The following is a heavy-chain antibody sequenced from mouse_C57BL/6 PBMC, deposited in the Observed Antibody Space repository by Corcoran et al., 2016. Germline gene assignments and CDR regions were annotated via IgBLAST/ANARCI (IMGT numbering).Heavy chain of an antibody. CDR2: INPNNGGT. V-gene: IGHV1-26*01. J-gene: IGHJ4*01. D-gene: IGHD2-10*02. CDR3: ARRRYGKYMSAMDY. Sequence: EVQLQQSGPELVKPGASVKISCKASGYTFTDYYMNWVKQSHGKSLEWIGDINPNNGGTSYNQKFKGKATLTVDKSSSTAYMELRSLTSEDSAVYYCARRRYGKYMSAMDYWGQGTSVTVSS. CDR1: GYTFTDYY.